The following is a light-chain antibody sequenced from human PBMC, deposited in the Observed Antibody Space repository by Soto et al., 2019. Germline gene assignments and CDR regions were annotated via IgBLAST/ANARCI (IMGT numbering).Light chain of an antibody. CDR1: QSRGSNF. Sequence: ETVLIQSPATLSLSPGERATLSYKTSQSRGSNFLAWYQHKPGQAPRLLIYASSNRATGIPDRFSGSASGTDFTLTISRLEPEDFAVYYCQQYGSSGTFGQGTKVDI. V-gene: IGKV3-20*01. CDR3: QQYGSSGT. J-gene: IGKJ1*01. CDR2: ASS.